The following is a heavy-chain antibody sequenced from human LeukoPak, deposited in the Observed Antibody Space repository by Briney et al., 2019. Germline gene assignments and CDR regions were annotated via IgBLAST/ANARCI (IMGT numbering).Heavy chain of an antibody. J-gene: IGHJ5*02. CDR3: ARATQRYCSGTTCFPYWFDT. CDR2: THTSGSP. V-gene: IGHV4-4*09. CDR1: GGSITHYF. D-gene: IGHD2-2*01. Sequence: PSGTLSLTCTVSGGSITHYFWNWIRQPPGKGLEWIGYTHTSGSPDYSRSLKSRVTISLDTSKNQFSRMLSSVTAADTAVYFCARATQRYCSGTTCFPYWFDTWGQGTLATVSS.